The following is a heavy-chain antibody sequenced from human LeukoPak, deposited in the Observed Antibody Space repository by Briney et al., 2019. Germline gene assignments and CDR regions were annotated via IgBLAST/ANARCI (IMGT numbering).Heavy chain of an antibody. Sequence: GSLRLSCAASGFTFSSYSMTWVRQAPGKGLEWVSSINYGSSYIFYADSVRGRFTISRDNANNSLYLQMNSLRAEDTAVYYCARDSSGYSYGRWGQGTLVTVSS. CDR1: GFTFSSYS. V-gene: IGHV3-21*01. D-gene: IGHD5-18*01. CDR2: INYGSSYI. J-gene: IGHJ4*02. CDR3: ARDSSGYSYGR.